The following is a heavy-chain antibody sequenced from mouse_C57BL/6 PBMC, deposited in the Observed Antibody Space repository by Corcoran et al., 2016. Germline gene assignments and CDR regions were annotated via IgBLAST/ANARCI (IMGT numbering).Heavy chain of an antibody. J-gene: IGHJ4*01. Sequence: QIQLVQSGPELKKPGETVKISCKASGYTFTTYGMSWVKQAPGKGLKWMGWINTYSGVPTYADDFKGRFAFSLETSASTAYLQINNLKNEDTATYFCARSRTAQASYAMDYWGQGTSVTVSS. CDR3: ARSRTAQASYAMDY. CDR1: GYTFTTYG. V-gene: IGHV9-3*01. CDR2: INTYSGVP. D-gene: IGHD3-2*02.